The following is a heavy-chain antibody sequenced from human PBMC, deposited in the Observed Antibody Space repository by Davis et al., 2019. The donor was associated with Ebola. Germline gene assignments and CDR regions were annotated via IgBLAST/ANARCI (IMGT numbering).Heavy chain of an antibody. J-gene: IGHJ4*02. CDR2: ISGSGGST. CDR3: ARDPGGLLWFGELSDFDY. D-gene: IGHD3-10*01. V-gene: IGHV3-23*01. CDR1: GFTFSSYA. Sequence: GGSLRLSCAASGFTFSSYAMSWVRQAPGKGLEWVSAISGSGGSTYYADSVKGRFTISRDNSKNTLYLQMNSLRAEDTAVYYCARDPGGLLWFGELSDFDYWGQGTLVTVSS.